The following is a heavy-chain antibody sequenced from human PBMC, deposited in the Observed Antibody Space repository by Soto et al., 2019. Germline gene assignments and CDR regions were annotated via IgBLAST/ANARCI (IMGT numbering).Heavy chain of an antibody. Sequence: SETLSLTCTVSGGSITSSYCSWIRRPPGKGLEWIAYIYDTGISGYTPSTSYNPSLESRVTMSVDTSKSQFSLKLTSVTAADTAVYYCARGEDAFFYYGLDVWGQGITVTVSS. V-gene: IGHV4-59*13. CDR3: ARGEDAFFYYGLDV. J-gene: IGHJ6*02. CDR2: IYDTGISGYTPST. CDR1: GGSITSSY.